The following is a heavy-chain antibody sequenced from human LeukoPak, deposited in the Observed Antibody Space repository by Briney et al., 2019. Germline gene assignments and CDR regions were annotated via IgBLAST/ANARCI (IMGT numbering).Heavy chain of an antibody. D-gene: IGHD4-17*01. Sequence: GGSLRLSCAASGFTFDDYGMSWVRQAPGKGLEWVSGINWNGGSTGYADSVKGRFTISRDNAKNSLYLQMNSLRAEDTALYYCARVQMTTVTSWFDPWGQGTLVTVSS. J-gene: IGHJ5*02. V-gene: IGHV3-20*04. CDR1: GFTFDDYG. CDR2: INWNGGST. CDR3: ARVQMTTVTSWFDP.